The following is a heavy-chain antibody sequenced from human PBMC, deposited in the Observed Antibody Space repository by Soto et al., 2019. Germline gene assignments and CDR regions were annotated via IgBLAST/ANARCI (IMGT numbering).Heavy chain of an antibody. CDR3: AKTAMPSYYYYGMDV. J-gene: IGHJ6*02. Sequence: QVQLVQSGAEVKKPGASVKVSCKASGYTFTSYGISWVRQAPGQGLEWMGWISAYNGNTNYAQKLQGRVTMTTDPSTSTAYMELRSLRSDDTAVYYCAKTAMPSYYYYGMDVWGQGTTVTVSS. CDR2: ISAYNGNT. V-gene: IGHV1-18*01. CDR1: GYTFTSYG. D-gene: IGHD5-18*01.